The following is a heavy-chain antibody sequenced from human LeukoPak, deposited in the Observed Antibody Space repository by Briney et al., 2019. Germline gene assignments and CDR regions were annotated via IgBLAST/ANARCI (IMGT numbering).Heavy chain of an antibody. D-gene: IGHD3-3*01. V-gene: IGHV4-34*01. CDR2: INHSGST. J-gene: IGHJ5*02. CDR3: ARGRRRITIFGVVITPRGWFDP. CDR1: GGSFSGYY. Sequence: SETLSLTCAVYGGSFSGYYWSWIRQPPGKGLEWIGEINHSGSTNYNPSLKSRVTISVDTSKNQFSLKLSSVTAADTAVYYCARGRRRITIFGVVITPRGWFDPWGQGTLVTVSS.